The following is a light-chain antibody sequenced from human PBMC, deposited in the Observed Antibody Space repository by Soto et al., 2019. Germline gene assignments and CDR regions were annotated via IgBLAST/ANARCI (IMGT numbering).Light chain of an antibody. V-gene: IGKV3-20*01. CDR2: GAS. CDR3: QQYGSSYPWT. J-gene: IGKJ1*01. CDR1: QSVSSNY. Sequence: EIVLTQSPGTLSLSPGERATLSCRASQSVSSNYLAWYQQKPGQAPRLLIYGASSRATGIPDRFSGSGSGTDFTLTIRRLEPEDFAVYYCQQYGSSYPWTFGKGTK.